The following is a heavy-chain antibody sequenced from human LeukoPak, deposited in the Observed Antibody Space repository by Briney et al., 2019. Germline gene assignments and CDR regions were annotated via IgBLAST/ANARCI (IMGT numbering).Heavy chain of an antibody. D-gene: IGHD5-18*01. CDR2: IHAGGTT. J-gene: IGHJ4*02. Sequence: PSETLSLTCAVSGVSVSSYHWSWIRQPAGKRLEWLGRIHAGGTTNYNPSLDSRVPMSVATSKNQFSLELRSVTAADTAVYYCARDGLYSYGYSYFDFWGQGTLVTVSS. CDR1: GVSVSSYH. V-gene: IGHV4-4*07. CDR3: ARDGLYSYGYSYFDF.